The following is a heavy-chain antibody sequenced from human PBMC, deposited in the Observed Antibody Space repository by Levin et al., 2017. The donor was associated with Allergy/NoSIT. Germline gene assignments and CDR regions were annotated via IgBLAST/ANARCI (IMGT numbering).Heavy chain of an antibody. J-gene: IGHJ6*02. D-gene: IGHD5/OR15-5a*01. CDR3: ARNRIIVSGGNDYYYGMDG. V-gene: IGHV4-61*01. CDR2: INYRGVT. CDR1: GGSVSSGTYY. Sequence: SSQTLSLTCSVSGGSVSSGTYYWSWIRRPPGKGLEWIGYINYRGVTKYNPSLKSRVTISVDTSKNEFSLKVTSVTAADTAVYYCARNRIIVSGGNDYYYGMDGWGQGTTVTVSS.